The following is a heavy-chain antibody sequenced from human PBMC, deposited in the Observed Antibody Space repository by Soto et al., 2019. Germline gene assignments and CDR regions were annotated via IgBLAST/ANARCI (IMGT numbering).Heavy chain of an antibody. V-gene: IGHV1-46*01. CDR2: INPSGGST. J-gene: IGHJ4*02. CDR3: ARNLRNRIAAAGTH. CDR1: GYTVTSSY. Sequence: AFLRVSCKPSGYTVTSSYMHCVAHYTVQGLEWMGIINPSGGSTSYAQKFQGRVTMTRDTSTSTVYMELSSLRSEDTAVYYCARNLRNRIAAAGTHWGQGTLVNVSS. D-gene: IGHD6-13*01.